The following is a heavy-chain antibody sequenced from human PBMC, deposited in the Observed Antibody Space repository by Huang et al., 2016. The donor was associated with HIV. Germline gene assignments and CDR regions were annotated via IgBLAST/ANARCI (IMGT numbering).Heavy chain of an antibody. CDR3: ARLTSGWYQDY. D-gene: IGHD6-19*01. V-gene: IGHV1-8*01. J-gene: IGHJ4*02. Sequence: QVQLVQSGPEVKKPGASVKVSCQTSGYIFSHYDINWVRQAPGQGRQWRGWLNPNSGKTAYGQNFQGRVTLTRSTSTGAAYMVLNSLTSQDTAVYYCARLTSGWYQDYWGQGTLVTVSS. CDR2: LNPNSGKT. CDR1: GYIFSHYD.